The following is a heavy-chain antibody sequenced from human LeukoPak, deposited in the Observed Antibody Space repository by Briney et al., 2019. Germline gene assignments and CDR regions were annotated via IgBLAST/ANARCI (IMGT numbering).Heavy chain of an antibody. Sequence: SETLSLTCTVSGGSISSYYWSWIRQPPGKGLEWIGYIYYSGSTNYNPSLKSRVTISVDTSKNQFSLKLSSVTAADTAVYYCASLTGNSYFDYWGQGTLVTVSS. V-gene: IGHV4-59*08. D-gene: IGHD4-23*01. CDR3: ASLTGNSYFDY. J-gene: IGHJ4*02. CDR1: GGSISSYY. CDR2: IYYSGST.